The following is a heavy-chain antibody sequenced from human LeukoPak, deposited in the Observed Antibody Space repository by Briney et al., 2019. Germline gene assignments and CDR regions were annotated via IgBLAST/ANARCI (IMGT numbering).Heavy chain of an antibody. Sequence: SETLSLTCTVSGVSISSYYWSWIRQPAGKELEWIGRIYTSGSTNYNPSLKSRVTMSVDTSKNQFSLKLSSVTAADTAVYYCARDGYSGSYFDYWGQGTLVTVSS. CDR1: GVSISSYY. V-gene: IGHV4-4*07. CDR2: IYTSGST. CDR3: ARDGYSGSYFDY. D-gene: IGHD1-26*01. J-gene: IGHJ4*02.